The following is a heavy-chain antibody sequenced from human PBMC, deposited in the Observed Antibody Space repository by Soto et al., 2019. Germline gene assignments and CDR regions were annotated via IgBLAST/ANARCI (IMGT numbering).Heavy chain of an antibody. D-gene: IGHD3-3*01. Sequence: QVQLQQWGAGLLKPSETLSLTCAVYGGSFSGYYWSWIRQPPGKGLAWIGEINHSGSTNYNPSLKSRVAISVDTSKNPFSLNLISVTVADTAVYYCARYDFWSGYYLEYRGQGTLVTVSS. CDR3: ARYDFWSGYYLEY. CDR2: INHSGST. CDR1: GGSFSGYY. J-gene: IGHJ4*02. V-gene: IGHV4-34*01.